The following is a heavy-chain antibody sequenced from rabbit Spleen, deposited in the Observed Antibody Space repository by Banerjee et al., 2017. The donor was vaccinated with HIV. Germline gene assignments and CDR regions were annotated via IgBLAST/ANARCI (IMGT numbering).Heavy chain of an antibody. CDR1: GFSFSYSDY. CDR3: ARDTGSSFSTYGMDL. Sequence: QSLEESGGDLVKPGASLTLTCTASGFSFSYSDYMCWVRQPPGKGPEWIACIGAGVSYTTYYATWAKGRFTISKTSSTTVTLQMTSLTAADTATYFCARDTGSSFSTYGMDLRGPGTLVTVS. CDR2: IGAGVSYTT. D-gene: IGHD8-1*01. J-gene: IGHJ6*01. V-gene: IGHV1S40*01.